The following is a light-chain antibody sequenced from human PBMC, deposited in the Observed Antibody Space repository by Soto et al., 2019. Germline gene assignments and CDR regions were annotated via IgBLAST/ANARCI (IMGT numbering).Light chain of an antibody. CDR1: SGHSSYA. Sequence: QPVLTQSPSASASLGASVKLTCTLSSGHSSYAIAWHQQQPEKGPRYLMKVNSDDSHNRGDGIPDRFSGSSSGAERYLTISSLQSEDEADYYCQTWGTGIPVVFGGGTQLTVL. V-gene: IGLV4-69*01. CDR3: QTWGTGIPVV. CDR2: VNSDDSH. J-gene: IGLJ2*01.